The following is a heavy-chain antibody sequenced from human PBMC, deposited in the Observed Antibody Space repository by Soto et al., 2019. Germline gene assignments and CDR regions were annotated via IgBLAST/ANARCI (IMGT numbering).Heavy chain of an antibody. Sequence: GGSLRLSCAASGFTFSSYGMPWVRQAPGKGLEWVAVIWYDGSNKYYADSVKGRLTISRDNSKNTLYLQMNSLRAEDTAVYYCARDEDSSGSQNFDYWGQGTLVTVSS. CDR2: IWYDGSNK. V-gene: IGHV3-33*01. CDR1: GFTFSSYG. D-gene: IGHD3-22*01. CDR3: ARDEDSSGSQNFDY. J-gene: IGHJ4*02.